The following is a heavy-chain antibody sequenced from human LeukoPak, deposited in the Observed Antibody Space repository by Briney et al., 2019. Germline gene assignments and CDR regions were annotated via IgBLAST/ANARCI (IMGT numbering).Heavy chain of an antibody. CDR2: IHYTGST. J-gene: IGHJ5*02. V-gene: IGHV4-39*01. Sequence: SETLSLTCAVSGGSISSISSNNWAWIRQPPGKGLELIAAIHYTGSTYYNPSFMSRVTISVDTSKNQFSLKLNSLTATDTAVYYCARLPTGYPNWYDTWGQGILVTVSS. CDR3: ARLPTGYPNWYDT. CDR1: GGSISSISSNN. D-gene: IGHD5-18*01.